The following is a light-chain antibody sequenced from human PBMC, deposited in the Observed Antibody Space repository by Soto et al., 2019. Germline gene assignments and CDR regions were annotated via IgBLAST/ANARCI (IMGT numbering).Light chain of an antibody. V-gene: IGKV3-15*01. CDR1: QSVSSY. J-gene: IGKJ5*01. CDR3: QQYNNWPLT. Sequence: EVVMTQSPATLFVSPGERATLSCRASQSVSSYSAWYQQKPGQAPRLLIYDASTRATGIPARFSGSGSGTEFTLTISSLQSEDFAVYYCQQYNNWPLTFGQGTRLEIK. CDR2: DAS.